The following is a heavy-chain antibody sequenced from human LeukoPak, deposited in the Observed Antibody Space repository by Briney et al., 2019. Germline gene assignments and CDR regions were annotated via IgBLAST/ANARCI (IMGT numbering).Heavy chain of an antibody. CDR1: GYTFTGYY. D-gene: IGHD2-15*01. Sequence: ASVNVSCKASGYTFTGYYMHWVRQAPGQGLEWMGWINPNSGGTNYAQKFQGRVTMTRDTSISTAYMELSRLRSDDTAVYYCARGDVVVVAATHYFDYWGQGTLVTVSS. CDR3: ARGDVVVVAATHYFDY. V-gene: IGHV1-2*02. J-gene: IGHJ4*02. CDR2: INPNSGGT.